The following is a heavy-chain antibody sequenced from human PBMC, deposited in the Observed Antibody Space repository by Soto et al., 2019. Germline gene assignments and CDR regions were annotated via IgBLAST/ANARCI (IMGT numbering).Heavy chain of an antibody. V-gene: IGHV3-7*01. CDR2: INMDGTEK. D-gene: IGHD6-19*01. CDR3: ARNRGWEMLGY. J-gene: IGHJ4*02. Sequence: EVQLVESGGALVQPGGSLRLSCATSGFTFTHYWMNWVRQAPGKGLEWVANINMDGTEKYYGDSVKGGLTISRDNAKNSLDLQMDSLRDEDTAVYYCARNRGWEMLGYWGRGTVVTVSS. CDR1: GFTFTHYW.